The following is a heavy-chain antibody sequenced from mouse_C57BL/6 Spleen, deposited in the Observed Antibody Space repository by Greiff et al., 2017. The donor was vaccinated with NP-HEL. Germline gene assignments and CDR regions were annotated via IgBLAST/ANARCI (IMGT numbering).Heavy chain of an antibody. CDR2: ISPAGGST. CDR1: GFTFSDYY. CDR3: ARRVEGGTEGMDD. D-gene: IGHD2-14*01. J-gene: IGHJ1*03. Sequence: EVLLLQSGGGLVQPGGSLKLSCAASGFTFSDYYMYWVSQTPKQRLEWVAYISPAGGSTYYPHTVKGRFTISRDNAKNTAYMQMSRLKSEDTAMYYCARRVEGGTEGMDDWGKGTTVTVSS. V-gene: IGHV5-12*01.